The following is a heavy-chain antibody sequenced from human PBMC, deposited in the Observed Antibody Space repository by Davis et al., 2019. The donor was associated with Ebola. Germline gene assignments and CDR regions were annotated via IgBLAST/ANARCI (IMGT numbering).Heavy chain of an antibody. CDR2: IYYSGST. J-gene: IGHJ4*02. D-gene: IGHD3-22*01. CDR3: ARDQRTYYYDSCFDY. CDR1: GGSFSGYY. V-gene: IGHV4-59*12. Sequence: MPSETLSLTCAVYGGSFSGYYWSWIRQPPGKGLEWIGYIYYSGSTNYNPSLKSRVTISVDTSKNQFSLKLSSVTATDTAVYYCARDQRTYYYDSCFDYWGQGTLVTVSS.